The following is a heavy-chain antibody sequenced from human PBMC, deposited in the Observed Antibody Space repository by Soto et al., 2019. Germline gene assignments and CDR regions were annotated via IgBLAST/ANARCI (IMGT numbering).Heavy chain of an antibody. V-gene: IGHV1-46*01. CDR3: ARQRHILIEARPSRPFDQ. CDR2: TNPSGGST. Sequence: LVKVFSKASGETFASYYMHWVRQAPGQGLEWMGITNPSGGSTSYAQKFQGRVTMTRDTSTSTVYMELTAADTAVYYCARQRHILIEARPSRPFDQWGQGTLVTVSS. CDR1: GETFASYY. J-gene: IGHJ4*02. D-gene: IGHD6-6*01.